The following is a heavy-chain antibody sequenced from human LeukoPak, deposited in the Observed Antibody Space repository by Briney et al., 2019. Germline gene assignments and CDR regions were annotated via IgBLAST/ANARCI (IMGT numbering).Heavy chain of an antibody. D-gene: IGHD6-19*01. Sequence: GSVKVSCKASGYTFTGYYMHWVRQAPGQGLEWMGRINPNSGGTNYAQKFQGRVTMTRDTSISTAYMELSRLRSDDTAVYYCARTSFEQWLPGPSYGMDVWGQGTTVTVSS. CDR1: GYTFTGYY. CDR3: ARTSFEQWLPGPSYGMDV. J-gene: IGHJ6*02. V-gene: IGHV1-2*06. CDR2: INPNSGGT.